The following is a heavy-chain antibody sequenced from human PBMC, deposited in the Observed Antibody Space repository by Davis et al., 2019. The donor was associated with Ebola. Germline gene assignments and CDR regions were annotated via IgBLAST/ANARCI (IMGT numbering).Heavy chain of an antibody. V-gene: IGHV3-9*01. CDR2: ISWNSGSI. J-gene: IGHJ6*02. Sequence: PGGSLRLSCAASGFTFDDYAMHWVRQAPGKGLEWVSGISWNSGSIGYADSVKGRFTISRDNAKNSLYLQMNSLRAEDTALYYCAASGGWFRELLPPYYYYGMDVWGQGTTVTVSS. CDR1: GFTFDDYA. CDR3: AASGGWFRELLPPYYYYGMDV. D-gene: IGHD3-10*01.